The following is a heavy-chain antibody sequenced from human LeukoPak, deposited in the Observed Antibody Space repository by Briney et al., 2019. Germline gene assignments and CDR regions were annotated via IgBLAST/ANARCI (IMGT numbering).Heavy chain of an antibody. Sequence: PGGSLRLSCAASGFTFSSYDIHWVRQAPGKGLEWVAFIRYDGSNKYYADSVRGRFAISRDNSKNTLYLHMNSLRAEDTAVYFCAKGSKAVLFTRDHYMDVWSKGTTVTISS. CDR3: AKGSKAVLFTRDHYMDV. CDR1: GFTFSSYD. J-gene: IGHJ6*03. V-gene: IGHV3-30*02. D-gene: IGHD6-19*01. CDR2: IRYDGSNK.